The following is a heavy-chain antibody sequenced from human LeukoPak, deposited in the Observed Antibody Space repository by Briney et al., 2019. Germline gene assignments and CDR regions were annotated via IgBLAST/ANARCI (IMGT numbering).Heavy chain of an antibody. CDR1: GFTFSSYS. J-gene: IGHJ6*03. CDR3: ARDSPPVDTAIVGNPYYFYYMDV. Sequence: PGGSLRLSCAASGFTFSSYSMNWVRQAPGKGLEWVSSISSSSSYIYYADSVKGRFTISRDNAKNSLYLQMNSLRAEDTAVYYFARDSPPVDTAIVGNPYYFYYMDVWGKGTTVTGSS. CDR2: ISSSSSYI. D-gene: IGHD5-18*01. V-gene: IGHV3-21*01.